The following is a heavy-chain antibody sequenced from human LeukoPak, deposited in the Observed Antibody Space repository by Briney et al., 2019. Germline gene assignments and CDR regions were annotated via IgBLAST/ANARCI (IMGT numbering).Heavy chain of an antibody. V-gene: IGHV4-59*01. D-gene: IGHD3-10*01. CDR3: ARGRVSSSTWFSTYYYYFYMDV. CDR2: VDHTGST. Sequence: SETLSLTCTVSDDSITMYYWTWIRQPPGKGLEWIGYVDHTGSTNFNPSLNGRVSISRDTSKNLFSLRLRSVTAADTAVYFCARGRVSSSTWFSTYYYYFYMDVWGKGTTVTVSS. CDR1: DDSITMYY. J-gene: IGHJ6*03.